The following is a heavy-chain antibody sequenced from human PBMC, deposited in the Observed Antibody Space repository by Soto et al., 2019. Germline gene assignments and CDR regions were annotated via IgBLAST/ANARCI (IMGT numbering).Heavy chain of an antibody. V-gene: IGHV3-30*18. Sequence: LXLSCAASGFTFSSYRMHWVSQAPGKGLECVAVISYDGSNKYYADSVKGRFTISRDNSKNTLYLQMNSLRAEDTAVYYCAKTIFGVVIKYGMDVWGQGTTVTVSS. J-gene: IGHJ6*02. CDR2: ISYDGSNK. D-gene: IGHD3-3*01. CDR3: AKTIFGVVIKYGMDV. CDR1: GFTFSSYR.